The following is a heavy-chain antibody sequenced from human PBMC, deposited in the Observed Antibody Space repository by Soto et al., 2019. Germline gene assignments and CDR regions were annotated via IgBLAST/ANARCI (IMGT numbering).Heavy chain of an antibody. CDR2: ISYDGSNK. D-gene: IGHD5-12*01. J-gene: IGHJ6*02. CDR3: AKDLFSVGVVATIVSGYYYYYGMDV. Sequence: GGSLRLSCAASGFTFSSYGMHWVRQAPGKGLEWVAVISYDGSNKYYADSVKGRFTITRDNSKNTLYLQMNSLRAEDTAVYYCAKDLFSVGVVATIVSGYYYYYGMDVWGQGTTVTVSS. V-gene: IGHV3-30*18. CDR1: GFTFSSYG.